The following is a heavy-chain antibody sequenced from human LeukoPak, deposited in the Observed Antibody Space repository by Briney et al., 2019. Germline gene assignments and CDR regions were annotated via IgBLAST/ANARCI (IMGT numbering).Heavy chain of an antibody. CDR2: ISGSGGST. V-gene: IGHV3-23*01. Sequence: GGSLRLSCAASGFTFDDYAMHWVRQAPGKGLEWVSAISGSGGSTYYADSVKGRFTISRDNSKNTLYLQMNSLRAEDTAVYYCAKLLEWLQYGMDVWGQGTTVTVSS. J-gene: IGHJ6*02. CDR1: GFTFDDYA. CDR3: AKLLEWLQYGMDV. D-gene: IGHD3-3*01.